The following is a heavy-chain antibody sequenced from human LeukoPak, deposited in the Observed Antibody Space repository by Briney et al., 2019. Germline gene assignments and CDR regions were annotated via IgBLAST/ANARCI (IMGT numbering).Heavy chain of an antibody. D-gene: IGHD3-22*01. CDR1: GFTFSSYE. Sequence: GGSLRLSCAASGFTFSSYEMNWVRQAPGKGLEWVSYISSSGSTIYYADSVKGRFTISRDNAKNSLYLQMNSLRAEDTAVYYCARDLNYYDSSTYDPYYGMDVWGQGTTVTVSS. V-gene: IGHV3-48*03. CDR2: ISSSGSTI. J-gene: IGHJ6*02. CDR3: ARDLNYYDSSTYDPYYGMDV.